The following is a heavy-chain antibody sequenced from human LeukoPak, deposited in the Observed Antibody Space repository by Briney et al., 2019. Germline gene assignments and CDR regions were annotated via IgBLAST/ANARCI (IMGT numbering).Heavy chain of an antibody. CDR2: IYYSGST. CDR1: GGSISSYY. Sequence: SETLSLTCTVSGGSISSYYWSWIRQPPGKGLEWIGYIYYSGSTNYNPSLKSRVTISVDTSKNQFSLKLSSVTAADTAVYYCARDKKVATAYYWYSMDVWGKGTTVTVSS. V-gene: IGHV4-59*01. D-gene: IGHD5-18*01. J-gene: IGHJ6*03. CDR3: ARDKKVATAYYWYSMDV.